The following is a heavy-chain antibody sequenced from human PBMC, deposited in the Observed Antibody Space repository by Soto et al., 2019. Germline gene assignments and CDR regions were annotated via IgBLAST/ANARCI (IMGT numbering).Heavy chain of an antibody. J-gene: IGHJ4*02. CDR1: GGYISSCGNY. Sequence: SETLSLTCSVSGGYISSCGNYWSWIRQHPGKGLEWIGFIYYTGHTKYNAALKSRASISGDMSENQFSLTLTSVTAADTAVYYCARGDINESFFESWGPGRRVTVSS. CDR2: IYYTGHT. V-gene: IGHV4-31*02. D-gene: IGHD2-8*01. CDR3: ARGDINESFFES.